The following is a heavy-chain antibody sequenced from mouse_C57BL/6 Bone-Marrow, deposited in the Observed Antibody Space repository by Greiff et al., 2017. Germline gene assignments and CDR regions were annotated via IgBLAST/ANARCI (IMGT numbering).Heavy chain of an antibody. CDR2: SRNKANDYTT. CDR3: ARDAGTGNFDY. CDR1: GFTFSDFY. D-gene: IGHD4-1*01. V-gene: IGHV7-1*01. J-gene: IGHJ2*01. Sequence: EVKLVESGGGLVQSGRSLRLSCATSGFTFSDFYMEWVRQAPGKGLEWIAASRNKANDYTTEYSASVKGRFIVSRDTSQSILYRQMNARRAEDTASDYCARDAGTGNFDYWGQGTTRTVSS.